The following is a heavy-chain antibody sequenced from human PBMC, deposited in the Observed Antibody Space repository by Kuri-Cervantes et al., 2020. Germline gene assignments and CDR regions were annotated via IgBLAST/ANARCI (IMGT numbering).Heavy chain of an antibody. J-gene: IGHJ5*02. CDR2: IYYSGST. CDR1: GGSISSGGYY. D-gene: IGHD3-10*01. V-gene: IGHV4-31*03. CDR3: ARERRITMVRGVHDWFDP. Sequence: LRLSCTVSGGSISSGGYYWSWIRQHPGKGLEWIGYIYYSGSTYYNPSLKSRVTISVDTSKNQFSLKLSSVTAADTAVYYCARERRITMVRGVHDWFDPWGQGTLVTVSS.